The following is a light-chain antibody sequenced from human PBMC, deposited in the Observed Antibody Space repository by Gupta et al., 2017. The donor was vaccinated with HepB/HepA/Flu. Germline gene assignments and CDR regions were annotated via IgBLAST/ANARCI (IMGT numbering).Light chain of an antibody. CDR3: LQGYSTPLT. CDR1: QSISSY. Sequence: DIQMTQSPSSVSASVGHRVTITCLASQSISSYLNWYQQKPGKAPKLLIYAASSVQSGVPSRFSGSGSGTDFTLTINRLQPEDFATYYCLQGYSTPLTFGQGTRLQIK. V-gene: IGKV1-39*01. J-gene: IGKJ5*01. CDR2: AAS.